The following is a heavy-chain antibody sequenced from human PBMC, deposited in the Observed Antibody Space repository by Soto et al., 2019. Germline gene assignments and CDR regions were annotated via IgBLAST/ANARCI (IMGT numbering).Heavy chain of an antibody. Sequence: QVQLVQSGAEVKKPGSSVKVSCKASGGTFSSYAISWVRQAPGQGLEWMGGIIHIFGTANYAQKFQGSVTITADESTSTAYMELSSLRSEDTAVYYCARGGASCCYPPLDYWGQGPLVTVSS. D-gene: IGHD2-2*01. V-gene: IGHV1-69*01. CDR1: GGTFSSYA. CDR3: ARGGASCCYPPLDY. CDR2: IIHIFGTA. J-gene: IGHJ4*02.